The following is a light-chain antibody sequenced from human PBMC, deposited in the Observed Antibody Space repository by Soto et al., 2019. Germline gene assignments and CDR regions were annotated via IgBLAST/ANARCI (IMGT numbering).Light chain of an antibody. CDR1: QTVSSN. CDR2: NAS. Sequence: EIVMTQSPAALSVSPGERATLSCKASQTVSSNLAWYQQKPGQAPRLLIYNASTRATGIPARFSGSGSGTDFTHTISSLQSEDFAVYYCQQYNNWPPWTFGQGTKVESK. CDR3: QQYNNWPPWT. V-gene: IGKV3-15*01. J-gene: IGKJ1*01.